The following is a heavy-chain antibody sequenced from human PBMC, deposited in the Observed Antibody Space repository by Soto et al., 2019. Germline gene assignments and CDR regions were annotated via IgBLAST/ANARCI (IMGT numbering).Heavy chain of an antibody. V-gene: IGHV3-15*01. D-gene: IGHD2-2*01. CDR1: GITFNNTW. J-gene: IGHJ5*02. Sequence: GGSLRLSSAASGITFNNTWMSWVRQAPGKGLEWVGRIKSKTDGGTTDYAAPVKGRFTISRDDSKNTEYLQMNSLKTGDTAVYYCTTAIVVPRFDPWGQGTLVTVPS. CDR3: TTAIVVPRFDP. CDR2: IKSKTDGGTT.